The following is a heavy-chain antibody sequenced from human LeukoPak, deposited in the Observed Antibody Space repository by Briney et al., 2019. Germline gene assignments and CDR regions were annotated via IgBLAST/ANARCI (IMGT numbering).Heavy chain of an antibody. D-gene: IGHD3-22*01. V-gene: IGHV3-53*01. CDR1: GFTFSWSW. J-gene: IGHJ4*02. CDR3: ARAKYYYDSSGYYYYYFDY. Sequence: GGSLRLSCVASGFTFSWSWMSWVRQAPGKGLEWVSVIYSGGSTYYADSVKGRVTISRDNSKNTLYLQMNSLRAEDTAVYYCARAKYYYDSSGYYYYYFDYWGQGTLVTVSS. CDR2: IYSGGST.